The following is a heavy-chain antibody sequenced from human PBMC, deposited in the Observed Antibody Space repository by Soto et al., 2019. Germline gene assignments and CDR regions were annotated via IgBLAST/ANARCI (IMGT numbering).Heavy chain of an antibody. Sequence: GASVKVSCKASGGTFSSYAISCVRQSPGQGLEWMGGIIPIFGTANYAQKFQGRVTITADKSTSTAYMELSSLRSEDTAVYYCARDKGASGSSWNWFDPWGQGTLVTVSS. V-gene: IGHV1-69*06. J-gene: IGHJ5*02. CDR1: GGTFSSYA. CDR2: IIPIFGTA. D-gene: IGHD3-10*01. CDR3: ARDKGASGSSWNWFDP.